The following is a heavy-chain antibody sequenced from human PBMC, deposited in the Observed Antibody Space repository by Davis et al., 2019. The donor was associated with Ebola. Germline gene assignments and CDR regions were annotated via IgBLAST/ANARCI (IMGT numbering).Heavy chain of an antibody. D-gene: IGHD1-26*01. CDR3: AREGSSYSGSYQYYYYGMDV. CDR2: IYSGGST. J-gene: IGHJ6*02. V-gene: IGHV3-66*01. CDR1: GFTVSSNY. Sequence: GESLKISCAASGFTVSSNYMSWVRQAPGKGLEWVSVIYSGGSTYYADSVKGRFTISRDNSKNTLYLQMNSLRAEDTAVYYCAREGSSYSGSYQYYYYGMDVWGQGTMVTVSS.